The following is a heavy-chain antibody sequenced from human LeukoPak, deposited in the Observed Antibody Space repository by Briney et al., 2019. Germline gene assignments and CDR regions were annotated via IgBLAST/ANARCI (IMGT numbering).Heavy chain of an antibody. J-gene: IGHJ3*02. CDR1: GFTFSSYA. D-gene: IGHD6-19*01. CDR2: ISYDGSNK. CDR3: ATEGPEPNQWLVISFAFDI. Sequence: GRSLRLSCAASGFTFSSYAMHWVRQAPGKGLEWVAVISYDGSNKYYADSVKGRFTISRDNSKNTLYLQMNSLRAEDTAVYYCATEGPEPNQWLVISFAFDIWGQGTMVTVSS. V-gene: IGHV3-30-3*01.